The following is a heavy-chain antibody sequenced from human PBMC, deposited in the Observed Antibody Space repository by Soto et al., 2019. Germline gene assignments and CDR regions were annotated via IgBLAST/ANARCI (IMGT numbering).Heavy chain of an antibody. CDR2: IYYSGSS. Sequence: SEPLSLPCTVSVGSVSSYYWSWIRQPPGKVLEWIGYIYYSGSSNYNPSLKSRVTISVDTSKNQFSLKLSSVTAADTAVYYCARGALTTYFDYWGQGTLVTVSS. CDR3: ARGALTTYFDY. V-gene: IGHV4-59*02. J-gene: IGHJ4*02. CDR1: VGSVSSYY.